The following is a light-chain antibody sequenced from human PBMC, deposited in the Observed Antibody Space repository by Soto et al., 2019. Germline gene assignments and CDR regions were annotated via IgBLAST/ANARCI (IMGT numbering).Light chain of an antibody. CDR1: QSISSW. Sequence: GDRVTITCRASQSISSWLAWYQQKPGKAPKLLIYDASSLESGVPSGFSGSGSGTEFTLTISSLQPDDFATYYCRQYNSWWTFGQGTKVDIK. V-gene: IGKV1-5*01. J-gene: IGKJ1*01. CDR2: DAS. CDR3: RQYNSWWT.